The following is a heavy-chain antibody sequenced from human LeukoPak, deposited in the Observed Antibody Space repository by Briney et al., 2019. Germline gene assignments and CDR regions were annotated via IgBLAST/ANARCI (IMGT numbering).Heavy chain of an antibody. CDR1: GFTVSSNY. CDR2: IHSDGST. J-gene: IGHJ4*02. V-gene: IGHV3-53*01. Sequence: PGGSLRLSCAASGFTVSSNYMSWVRQAPGKGLEWVSNIHSDGSTYYADSVKGRFTISRDNSKNTLYLQTNSLRAEDTAVYYCARGPAPDSSGYQYYFDYWGQGTLVTVSS. CDR3: ARGPAPDSSGYQYYFDY. D-gene: IGHD3-22*01.